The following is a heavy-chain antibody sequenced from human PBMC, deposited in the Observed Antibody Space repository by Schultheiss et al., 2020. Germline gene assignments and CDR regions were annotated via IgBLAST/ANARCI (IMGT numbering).Heavy chain of an antibody. J-gene: IGHJ6*02. CDR1: GFTFSSYS. Sequence: GGSLRLSCAASGFTFSSYSMNWVRQAPGKGLEWVSSISSSSSYIYYADSVKGRFTISRDNAKNSLYLQMNSLRAEDTAVYYCARDLGRQTANYVMDVWGQGTTVTVSS. D-gene: IGHD1-14*01. V-gene: IGHV3-21*01. CDR2: ISSSSSYI. CDR3: ARDLGRQTANYVMDV.